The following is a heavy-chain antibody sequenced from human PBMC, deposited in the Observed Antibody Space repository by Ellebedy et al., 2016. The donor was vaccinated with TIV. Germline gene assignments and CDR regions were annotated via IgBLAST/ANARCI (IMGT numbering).Heavy chain of an antibody. CDR3: AREGGMRGHDSSGHYYDWFDP. Sequence: GSLRLSXSVSGDFINNNYWSWIRQSPGKGLEWIGNIAYSGATKYNPSLKRRVTMSVDTSKNQFSLKLNSVTTADTAVYYCAREGGMRGHDSSGHYYDWFDPWGQGTLVTVSS. CDR2: IAYSGAT. J-gene: IGHJ5*02. CDR1: GDFINNNY. D-gene: IGHD3-22*01. V-gene: IGHV4-59*01.